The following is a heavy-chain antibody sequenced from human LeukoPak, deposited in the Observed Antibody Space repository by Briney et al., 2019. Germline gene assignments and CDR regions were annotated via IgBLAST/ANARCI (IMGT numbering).Heavy chain of an antibody. J-gene: IGHJ4*02. CDR3: AKMGLGYCSGGCSADVDY. D-gene: IGHD2-15*01. CDR2: ISYDGSNK. CDR1: GFTFSSYG. Sequence: GGSLRLSCAASGFTFSSYGMHWVRQAPGKGLEWVAVISYDGSNKYYADSVKGRFTISRDNPKNTLYLQMNSLRAEDTAVYYCAKMGLGYCSGGCSADVDYWGQGTLVTVSS. V-gene: IGHV3-30*18.